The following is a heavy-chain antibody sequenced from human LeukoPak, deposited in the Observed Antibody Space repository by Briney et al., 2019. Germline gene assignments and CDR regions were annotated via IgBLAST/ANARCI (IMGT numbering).Heavy chain of an antibody. Sequence: LSLTXXVSXGSXSSGDYYWSWIRQPPGKGLEWIGYIYYSGSTYYNPSLKSRVTISVDTSKNQFSLKLSSVTAADTAVYYCARVDYGDYGFDYWGQGTLVTVSS. CDR1: XGSXSSGDYY. D-gene: IGHD4-17*01. CDR3: ARVDYGDYGFDY. V-gene: IGHV4-30-4*01. J-gene: IGHJ4*02. CDR2: IYYSGST.